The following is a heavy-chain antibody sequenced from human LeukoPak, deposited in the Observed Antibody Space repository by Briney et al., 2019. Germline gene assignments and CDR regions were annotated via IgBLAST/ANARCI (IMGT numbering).Heavy chain of an antibody. CDR1: GGTFSSYA. J-gene: IGHJ6*03. D-gene: IGHD3-22*01. CDR3: ARGEYYYDSTGDYYYYMDV. Sequence: SVKVSCKASGGTFSSYAISWVRQAPGQGLEWMGGIIPILGTANYAQKFQGRVTITTDESTSTAYMELSSLRSEDTAVYYCARGEYYYDSTGDYYYYMDVWGKGTTVTVSS. V-gene: IGHV1-69*05. CDR2: IIPILGTA.